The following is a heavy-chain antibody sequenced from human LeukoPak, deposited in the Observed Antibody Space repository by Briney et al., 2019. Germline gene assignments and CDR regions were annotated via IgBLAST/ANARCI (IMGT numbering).Heavy chain of an antibody. CDR3: ASLKGLFDYLDY. J-gene: IGHJ4*02. V-gene: IGHV3-53*01. D-gene: IGHD3-22*01. CDR1: GFTVSNKY. Sequence: GGSLRLSCVASGFTVSNKYMSWVRQAPGKGLEWVSVLYNAGSTYYADSVKGRFTISGDNSKNTLYLQMYSLRAEDTAVYYCASLKGLFDYLDYWGQGILVTVYS. CDR2: LYNAGST.